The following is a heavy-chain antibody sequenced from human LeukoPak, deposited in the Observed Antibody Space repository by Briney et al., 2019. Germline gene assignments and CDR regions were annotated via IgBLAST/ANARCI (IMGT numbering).Heavy chain of an antibody. Sequence: GGSLRLSCAASGFTFSNYWMIWVRQAPGKGLEWVSVIYSGGNTHYADSVKGRFTISRDNSKNTLYLQMGSLRAEDMAVYYCARDSDYLVFDYWGQGTLVTVSS. V-gene: IGHV3-66*02. CDR2: IYSGGNT. D-gene: IGHD5-12*01. CDR3: ARDSDYLVFDY. J-gene: IGHJ4*02. CDR1: GFTFSNYW.